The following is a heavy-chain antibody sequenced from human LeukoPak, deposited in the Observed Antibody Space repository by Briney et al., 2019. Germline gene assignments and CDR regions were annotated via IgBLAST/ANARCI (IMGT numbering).Heavy chain of an antibody. D-gene: IGHD3-9*01. CDR2: IYYSGST. Sequence: PSETLSLTCAVYGGSFSGFYWSWIRQPPGKGLEWIGYIYYSGSTNYNPSLKSRVTISVDTSKNQFSLKLSSVTAADTAVYYCARERYFDWLKDAFDIWGQGTMVTVSS. V-gene: IGHV4-59*01. CDR3: ARERYFDWLKDAFDI. J-gene: IGHJ3*02. CDR1: GGSFSGFY.